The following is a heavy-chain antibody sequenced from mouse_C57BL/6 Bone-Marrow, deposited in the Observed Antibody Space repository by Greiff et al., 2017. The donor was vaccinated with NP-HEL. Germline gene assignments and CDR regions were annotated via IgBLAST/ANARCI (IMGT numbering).Heavy chain of an antibody. J-gene: IGHJ2*01. CDR3: TTFITTVVATGNYFDY. Sequence: VKLQESGAELVRPGASVTLSCKASGYTFTDYEMHWVKQTPVHGLEWIGAIDPETGGTAYNQKFKGKAILTADKSSSTAYMELRSLTSEDSAVYYCTTFITTVVATGNYFDYWGQGTTLTVSS. D-gene: IGHD1-1*01. CDR1: GYTFTDYE. CDR2: IDPETGGT. V-gene: IGHV1-15*01.